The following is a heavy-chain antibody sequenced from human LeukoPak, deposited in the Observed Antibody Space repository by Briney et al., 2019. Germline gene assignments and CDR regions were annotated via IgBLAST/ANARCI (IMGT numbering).Heavy chain of an antibody. CDR3: ARGARITMVRGVIPLHY. V-gene: IGHV1-69*05. J-gene: IGHJ4*02. CDR2: IIPIFGTA. CDR1: GGTFSSYA. D-gene: IGHD3-10*01. Sequence: GASVTVSCKASGGTFSSYAISWVRQAPGQGLEWMGGIIPIFGTANYAQKFQGWVTMTRDTSISTAYVELSRLRSDDTAVYYCARGARITMVRGVIPLHYWGQGTLVTVSS.